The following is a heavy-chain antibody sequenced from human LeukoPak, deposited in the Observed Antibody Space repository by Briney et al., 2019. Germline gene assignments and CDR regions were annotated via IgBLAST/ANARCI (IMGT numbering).Heavy chain of an antibody. J-gene: IGHJ6*04. D-gene: IGHD2-2*01. CDR1: GYTFTGYY. Sequence: ASVKVSCKASGYTFTGYYMHWVRQAPGQGLEWMGWINPNSGGTNYAQKFQGRVTMTRDTPISTAYMELSRLRSDDTAVYYCARDECSSTSCTDVWGKGTTVTVSS. V-gene: IGHV1-2*02. CDR3: ARDECSSTSCTDV. CDR2: INPNSGGT.